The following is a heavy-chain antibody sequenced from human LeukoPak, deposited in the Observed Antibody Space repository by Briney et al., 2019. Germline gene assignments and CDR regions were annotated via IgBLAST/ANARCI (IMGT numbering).Heavy chain of an antibody. Sequence: SETLSLTCTVSGASISSYYWSWIRQPAGKGLEWIGRIYVSGSTTYNPSLESRITMSLDTSKNQISLKVSSVTAADTAVYYCASYLSGWPMKYWGQGTLVTVSS. CDR1: GASISSYY. D-gene: IGHD6-19*01. V-gene: IGHV4-4*07. CDR2: IYVSGST. CDR3: ASYLSGWPMKY. J-gene: IGHJ4*02.